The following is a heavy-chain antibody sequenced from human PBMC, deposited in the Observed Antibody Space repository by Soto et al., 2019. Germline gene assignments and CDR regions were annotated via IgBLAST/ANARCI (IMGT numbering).Heavy chain of an antibody. D-gene: IGHD2-8*01. V-gene: IGHV3-23*03. CDR1: GFTFRDYT. CDR2: ILSDYSI. CDR3: ARRTNGYFGY. J-gene: IGHJ4*02. Sequence: EVQLLESGGGLAQPGGSLTLSCAASGFTFRDYTMTWVRQAPGQVLECISVILSDYSIFYAGSVRGRFTISRDNSKNTIYLEMNSLRAEDTAVYYCARRTNGYFGYWGQGALVTVSS.